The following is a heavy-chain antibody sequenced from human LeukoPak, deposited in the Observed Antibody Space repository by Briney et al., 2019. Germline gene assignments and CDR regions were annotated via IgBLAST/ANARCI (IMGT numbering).Heavy chain of an antibody. Sequence: GGSLRLSCAASGFTFSSFTVNWVRQAPGKGLEWVSSISSNSNYIYYAESVTGRFTISRDNAKNSLFLQMNSLRAEDTAVYYCARARSGHSVDYWGQGTLVTASS. CDR3: ARARSGHSVDY. D-gene: IGHD3-10*01. CDR2: ISSNSNYI. V-gene: IGHV3-21*01. J-gene: IGHJ4*02. CDR1: GFTFSSFT.